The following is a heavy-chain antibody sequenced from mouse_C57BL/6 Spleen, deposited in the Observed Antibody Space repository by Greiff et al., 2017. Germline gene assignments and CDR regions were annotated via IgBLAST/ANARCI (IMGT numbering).Heavy chain of an antibody. Sequence: QVQLQQPGAELVMPGASVKLSCKASGYTFTSYWMHWVKQRPGQGLEWIGEIDPSDSYTNYNQKFKGKSTLTVDKSSSTAYMQLSSLTSEDSAVYYCARRALGWYFDVWGTGTTVTVSS. D-gene: IGHD4-1*01. CDR1: GYTFTSYW. J-gene: IGHJ1*03. CDR3: ARRALGWYFDV. V-gene: IGHV1-69*01. CDR2: IDPSDSYT.